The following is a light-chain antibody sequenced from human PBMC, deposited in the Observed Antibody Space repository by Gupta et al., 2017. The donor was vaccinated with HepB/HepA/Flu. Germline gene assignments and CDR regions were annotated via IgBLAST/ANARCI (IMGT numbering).Light chain of an antibody. Sequence: DIVLTQPPATLSFSPGERANLSCRASESISGSYLAWYQQKPGQGPRLLIYGASTRATGIPARFSGSGSGTDFTLTISGLEPEDFAVYYCQQYGSSRGLTFGGGTKVDIK. CDR3: QQYGSSRGLT. CDR2: GAS. V-gene: IGKV3-20*01. CDR1: ESISGSY. J-gene: IGKJ4*01.